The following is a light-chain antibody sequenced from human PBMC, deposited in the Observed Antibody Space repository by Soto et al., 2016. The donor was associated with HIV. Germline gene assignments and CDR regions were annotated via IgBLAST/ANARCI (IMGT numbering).Light chain of an antibody. Sequence: DIQMTQSPSTLSASVGDRVTITCRASQSLSSWLAWYQQKPGKAPKLLIYQTSSLESGVPSRFSGSGSGTEFTLSISSLQPDDCATYYCQHYKGYPYTFGQGTKLEIK. CDR1: QSLSSW. J-gene: IGKJ2*01. CDR3: QHYKGYPYT. CDR2: QTS. V-gene: IGKV1-5*03.